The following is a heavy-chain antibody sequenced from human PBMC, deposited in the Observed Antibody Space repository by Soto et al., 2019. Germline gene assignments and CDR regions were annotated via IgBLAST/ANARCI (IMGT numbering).Heavy chain of an antibody. CDR1: GGSIRSFY. Sequence: PLVTLSLTCTVSGGSIRSFYWSRIRKPPGKGLEWIGYIYYSGSTNYNPSLKSRVTISVDTSKNQFSLKLSSVTAADTAVYYCARVRNPAIFGVVITGMDVWGQGTTVTVSS. CDR3: ARVRNPAIFGVVITGMDV. D-gene: IGHD3-3*01. V-gene: IGHV4-59*01. CDR2: IYYSGST. J-gene: IGHJ6*02.